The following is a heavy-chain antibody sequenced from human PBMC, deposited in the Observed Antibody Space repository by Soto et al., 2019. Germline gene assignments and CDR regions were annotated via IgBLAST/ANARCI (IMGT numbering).Heavy chain of an antibody. CDR1: SGSISSGGYY. CDR2: IYYSGST. D-gene: IGHD5-12*01. CDR3: ATRGSGYDCYDY. V-gene: IGHV4-31*02. J-gene: IGHJ4*02. Sequence: QVQLQESGPGLVKPSQTLSLTCIISSGSISSGGYYWSWIRQHPGKGLEWIGYIYYSGSTYYNPSLKSRVTISVHTSKNQFSLKLSSVTASDTAVYYCATRGSGYDCYDYCGQGTLVTVSS.